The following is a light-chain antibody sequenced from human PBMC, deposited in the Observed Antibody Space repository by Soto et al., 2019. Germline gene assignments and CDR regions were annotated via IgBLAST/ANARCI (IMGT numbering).Light chain of an antibody. J-gene: IGLJ3*02. V-gene: IGLV2-14*01. CDR3: CSYTSSSIWV. Sequence: QSVLTQPASVSGSPGQSITISCTGTSSDVGSYNYVSWYQQHPGKAPKLVIYEVSNRPSGVSNRFSGSKSGNTASLTISRLQTEDEADYYCCSYTSSSIWVFGGGTKVTVL. CDR2: EVS. CDR1: SSDVGSYNY.